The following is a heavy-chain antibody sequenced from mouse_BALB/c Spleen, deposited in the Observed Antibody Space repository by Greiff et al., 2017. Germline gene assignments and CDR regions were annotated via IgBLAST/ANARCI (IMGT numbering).Heavy chain of an antibody. CDR2: INPSTGYT. CDR1: GYTFTSYW. CDR3: ARSYYRYDNSDY. D-gene: IGHD2-14*01. V-gene: IGHV1-7*01. J-gene: IGHJ2*01. Sequence: VQLQQSGAELAKPGASVKMSCKASGYTFTSYWMHWVKQRPGQGLEWIGYINPSTGYTEYNQKFKDKATLTADKSSSTAYMQLSSLTSEDSAVYYCARSYYRYDNSDYWGQGTTLTVSS.